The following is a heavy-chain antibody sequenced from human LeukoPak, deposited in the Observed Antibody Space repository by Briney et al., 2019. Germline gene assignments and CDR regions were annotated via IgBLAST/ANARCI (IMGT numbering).Heavy chain of an antibody. J-gene: IGHJ4*02. CDR1: GFTFSNYG. D-gene: IGHD6-13*01. CDR3: AKDSSLAAADY. V-gene: IGHV3-30*18. Sequence: GRSLRLSCAASGFTFSNYGMHWVRQAPGKGLEWVAVISYDGSSKYYADSVKGRFTISRDNSKNTLYLQMNSLRAEGTAVYYCAKDSSLAAADYWGQGTLVTVSS. CDR2: ISYDGSSK.